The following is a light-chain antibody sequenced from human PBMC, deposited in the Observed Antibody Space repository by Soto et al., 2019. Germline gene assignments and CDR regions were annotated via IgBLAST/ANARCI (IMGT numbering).Light chain of an antibody. J-gene: IGKJ3*01. V-gene: IGKV1-8*01. CDR3: QQYTSYPLT. Sequence: AIRMTQSPSSFSASKGDRVTITCRATQGVGNDLAWYQQKPGKAPKLLIYAASTLQSGVPSRFSGSGSGTDFTLTISYLQSEVFATYYCQQYTSYPLTFGPGTRVDL. CDR1: QGVGND. CDR2: AAS.